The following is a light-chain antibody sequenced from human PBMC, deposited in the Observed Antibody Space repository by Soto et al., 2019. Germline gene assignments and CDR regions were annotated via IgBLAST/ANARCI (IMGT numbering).Light chain of an antibody. CDR1: QSVSSW. V-gene: IGKV1-5*01. CDR2: DAS. CDR3: QQYNDYPLT. Sequence: TQSPATLSLSPGERATLSCRASQSVSSWLAWYQQKPGKAPKRLIYDASSLESGVPSRFSGSASGTEFTLTISSLQPDDFATYYCQQYNDYPLTFGGGTKVDI. J-gene: IGKJ4*01.